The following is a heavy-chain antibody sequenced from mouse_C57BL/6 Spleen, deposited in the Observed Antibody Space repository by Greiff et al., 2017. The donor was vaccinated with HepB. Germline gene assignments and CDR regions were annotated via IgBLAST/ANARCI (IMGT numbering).Heavy chain of an antibody. V-gene: IGHV5-9-1*02. Sequence: EVHLVESGEGLVKPGGSLKLSCAASGFTFSSYAMSWVRQTPEKRLEWVAYISSGGDYIYYADTVKGRFTISRDNARNTLYLQMSSLKSEDTAMYYCTRDGGLRRYFDVWGTGTTVTVSS. J-gene: IGHJ1*03. CDR3: TRDGGLRRYFDV. D-gene: IGHD2-2*01. CDR1: GFTFSSYA. CDR2: ISSGGDYI.